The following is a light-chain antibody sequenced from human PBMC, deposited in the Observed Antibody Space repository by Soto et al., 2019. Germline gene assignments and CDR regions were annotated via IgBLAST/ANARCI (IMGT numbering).Light chain of an antibody. CDR3: LQYRYWRRT. CDR2: DAS. Sequence: TVMTQSPATLSVSPGEGATVSCRASQSVGRNLAWYQQKPGQAPRLLIYDASTRATAMPARFSGSGSGTELTLTIDSLQSEDFAVYYCLQYRYWRRTFGQGSKVEIK. CDR1: QSVGRN. V-gene: IGKV3-15*01. J-gene: IGKJ1*01.